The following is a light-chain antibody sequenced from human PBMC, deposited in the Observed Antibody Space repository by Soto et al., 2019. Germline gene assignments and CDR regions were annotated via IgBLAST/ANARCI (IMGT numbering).Light chain of an antibody. CDR1: SSNIGNNY. CDR3: GTWDSSLSAYV. J-gene: IGLJ1*01. V-gene: IGLV1-51*01. Sequence: QSALTQPPSVSAAPGQKVTISCSGSSSNIGNNYVSWYQQLPGTAPKLLIHDNNKRPSGIPDRFSGSKSGTSATLGITGLQTGDEADYYCGTWDSSLSAYVFGTGTKVTVL. CDR2: DNN.